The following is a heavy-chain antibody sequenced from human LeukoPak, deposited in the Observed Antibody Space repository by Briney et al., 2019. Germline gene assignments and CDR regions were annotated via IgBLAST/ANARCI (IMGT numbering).Heavy chain of an antibody. D-gene: IGHD6-6*01. CDR2: ISYDGSNK. CDR3: ARDPHSIAALALGVYFDY. Sequence: GRSLRLSCAASGFTFSSYAMHWVRQAPGKGLEWVAVISYDGSNKYYADSVKGRFTISRDNSKNTLYLQMNSLRAEDTAVYYCARDPHSIAALALGVYFDYWGQGTLVTVSS. J-gene: IGHJ4*02. V-gene: IGHV3-30*04. CDR1: GFTFSSYA.